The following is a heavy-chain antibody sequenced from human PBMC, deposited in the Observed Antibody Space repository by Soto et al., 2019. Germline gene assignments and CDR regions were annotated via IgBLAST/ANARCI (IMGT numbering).Heavy chain of an antibody. CDR3: ARGRVSLWFGDLSAFDI. CDR2: INHSGST. CDR1: GGSFSGYY. V-gene: IGHV4-34*01. Sequence: PSETLSLTCAVYGGSFSGYYWSWIRQPPGKGLEWIGEINHSGSTNYNPSLKSRVAISVDTSKNQFSLKLSSVTAADTAVYYCARGRVSLWFGDLSAFDIWGQGTMVTVSS. J-gene: IGHJ3*02. D-gene: IGHD3-10*01.